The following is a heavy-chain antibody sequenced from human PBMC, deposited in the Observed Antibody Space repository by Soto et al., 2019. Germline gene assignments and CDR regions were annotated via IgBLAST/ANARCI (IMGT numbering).Heavy chain of an antibody. V-gene: IGHV4-31*03. Sequence: QVQLQESGPGLVRPSQTLSLTCTVSGGSINSGDSYWNWIRQHPEKGLEWIGYINYRGRTFYNPSLKSRIIISVDTSMNQFSLKLSSVTAADTAVYYCARDAPGVAPYWGQGTLVTVSS. CDR2: INYRGRT. CDR3: ARDAPGVAPY. D-gene: IGHD3-10*01. J-gene: IGHJ4*02. CDR1: GGSINSGDSY.